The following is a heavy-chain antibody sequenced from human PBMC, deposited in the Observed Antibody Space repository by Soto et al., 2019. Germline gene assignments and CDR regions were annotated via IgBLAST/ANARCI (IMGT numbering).Heavy chain of an antibody. CDR1: GGSISSYY. CDR2: IYYSGST. J-gene: IGHJ6*02. CDR3: ARGGCTNGVCYIPVYGMDV. D-gene: IGHD2-8*01. V-gene: IGHV4-59*06. Sequence: LSLTCTVSGGSISSYYWSWIRQPAGKGLEWIGYIYYSGSTYYNPSLKSRVTISVDTSKNQFSLKLSSVTAADTAVYYCARGGCTNGVCYIPVYGMDVWGQGTTVTVSS.